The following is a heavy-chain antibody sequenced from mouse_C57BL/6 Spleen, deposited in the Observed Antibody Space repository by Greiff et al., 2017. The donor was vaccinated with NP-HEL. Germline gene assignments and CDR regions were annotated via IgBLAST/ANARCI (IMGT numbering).Heavy chain of an antibody. J-gene: IGHJ4*01. D-gene: IGHD1-1*01. Sequence: VQLQQSGAELVRPGASVKLSCTASGFNIKDDYMHWVKQRPEQGLEWIGWIDPENGDTEYASKFQGKATITADTSSNTAYLQLSSLTSEDTAVYYCTTDPTVVGAMYYWGQGTSVTVSS. CDR1: GFNIKDDY. CDR3: TTDPTVVGAMYY. CDR2: IDPENGDT. V-gene: IGHV14-4*01.